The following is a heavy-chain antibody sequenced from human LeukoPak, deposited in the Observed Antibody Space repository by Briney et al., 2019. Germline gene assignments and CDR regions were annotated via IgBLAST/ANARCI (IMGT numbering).Heavy chain of an antibody. V-gene: IGHV3-15*01. CDR3: TTGVYGDYLGY. CDR1: GFTFSNAW. J-gene: IGHJ4*01. CDR2: IKSKTDGGTT. Sequence: GGSLRLSCEASGFTFSNAWMSWVRQAPGKGLEWVGRIKSKTDGGTTDYAAPVKGRFTISRDDSKNTLYLQMNSLKTEDTAVYYCTTGVYGDYLGYWGQGTLVTVSS. D-gene: IGHD4-17*01.